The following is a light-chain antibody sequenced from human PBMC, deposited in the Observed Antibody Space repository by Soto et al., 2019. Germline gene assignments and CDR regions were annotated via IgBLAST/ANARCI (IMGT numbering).Light chain of an antibody. CDR1: QSVSSN. CDR3: QQYGNSIPIT. J-gene: IGKJ5*01. V-gene: IGKV3D-15*01. CDR2: GAS. Sequence: EIVMTQSPATLSVSPGERATLSCRASQSVSSNLAWYQQKPGQAPMLLIYGASTRATGIPDRFSGSGSVTDFTLTISRLEPEDFAVYYCQQYGNSIPITFGQGTRLQI.